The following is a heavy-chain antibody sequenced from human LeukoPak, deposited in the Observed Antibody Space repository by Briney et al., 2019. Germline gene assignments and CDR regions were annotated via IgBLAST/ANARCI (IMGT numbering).Heavy chain of an antibody. V-gene: IGHV1-3*01. CDR1: GYTFTKYP. J-gene: IGHJ4*02. CDR2: IVVGNGNT. Sequence: ASVKVSCKASGYTFTKYPIHWVRQVPGQRPEWMGWIVVGNGNTKYSQKFQGRVTITRDTSADTAYMELHSLTSEDMAIYYCARDRGATGFNWGQGTLVTVSS. CDR3: ARDRGATGFN. D-gene: IGHD5-12*01.